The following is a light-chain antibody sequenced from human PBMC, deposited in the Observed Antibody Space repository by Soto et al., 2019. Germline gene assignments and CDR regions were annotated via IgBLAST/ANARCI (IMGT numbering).Light chain of an antibody. Sequence: DIQMTQSPSSLSASVGDRVTITCRASQNIGRFLNWHQQKPGKAPNVLINVASTLRSGVPSRFSGSGSGTDFNLTINSLQPEDFATYFCQQIFTTPLTFGGGTKVEIK. V-gene: IGKV1-39*01. J-gene: IGKJ4*01. CDR2: VAS. CDR1: QNIGRF. CDR3: QQIFTTPLT.